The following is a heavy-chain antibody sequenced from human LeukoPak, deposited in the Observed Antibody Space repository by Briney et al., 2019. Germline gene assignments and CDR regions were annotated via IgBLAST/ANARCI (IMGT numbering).Heavy chain of an antibody. CDR2: IIPIFGTA. D-gene: IGHD3-3*01. Sequence: GASVKVSCKASGGTFSSYAISWVRQAPGQGLEWMGGIIPIFGTANYAQKFQGRVTITTDESTSTAYMELSSLRSEDTAVYYCAQGNGYDFWSGPPDYYYYMDVWGKGTTVTVSS. J-gene: IGHJ6*03. V-gene: IGHV1-69*05. CDR1: GGTFSSYA. CDR3: AQGNGYDFWSGPPDYYYYMDV.